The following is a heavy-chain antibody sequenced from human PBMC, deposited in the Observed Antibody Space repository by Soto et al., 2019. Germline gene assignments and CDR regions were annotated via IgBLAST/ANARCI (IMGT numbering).Heavy chain of an antibody. CDR3: ARDLASGYDLGIDY. D-gene: IGHD5-12*01. Sequence: EVQLVESGGGLVQPGGFLRLSCEASGFTFSSYWMHWVRQAPGKGLVWVSRINSDGSSTSYADSVKGRFTISRDNAKNTLYLQMNSLRAEDTAVYYCARDLASGYDLGIDYWGQGTLVTVSS. CDR2: INSDGSST. CDR1: GFTFSSYW. V-gene: IGHV3-74*01. J-gene: IGHJ4*02.